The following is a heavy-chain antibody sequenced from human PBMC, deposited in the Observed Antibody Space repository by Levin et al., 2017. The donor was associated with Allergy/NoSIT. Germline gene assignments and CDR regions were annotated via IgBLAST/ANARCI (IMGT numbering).Heavy chain of an antibody. CDR2: ISYDGSNK. J-gene: IGHJ4*02. CDR3: ARDEQQLVRWGFDY. CDR1: GFTFSSYA. Sequence: GESLKISCAASGFTFSSYAMHWVRQAPGKGLEWVAVISYDGSNKYYADSVKGRFTISRDNSKNTLYLQMNSLRAEDTAVYYCARDEQQLVRWGFDYWGQGTLVTVSS. D-gene: IGHD6-13*01. V-gene: IGHV3-30-3*01.